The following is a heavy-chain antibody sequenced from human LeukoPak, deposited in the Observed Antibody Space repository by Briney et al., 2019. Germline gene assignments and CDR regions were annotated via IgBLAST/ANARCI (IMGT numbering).Heavy chain of an antibody. CDR2: IKSKTDGGRT. CDR1: GLTFNNAW. Sequence: PGGSLRLSWTASGLTFNNAWMVGVGQAPGKRLKWVGRIKSKTDGGRTDYAAPVKGRFTISRDDSENTLYLQMNRLKTEDTAVYYCTTDAVAYTQSDYWGQGTLVTVSS. J-gene: IGHJ4*02. V-gene: IGHV3-15*01. CDR3: TTDAVAYTQSDY. D-gene: IGHD2-2*02.